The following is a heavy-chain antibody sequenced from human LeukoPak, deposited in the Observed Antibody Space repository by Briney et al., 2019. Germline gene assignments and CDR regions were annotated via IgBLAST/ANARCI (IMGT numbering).Heavy chain of an antibody. V-gene: IGHV1-8*01. CDR1: GYTFTSYD. J-gene: IGHJ4*02. D-gene: IGHD3-22*01. CDR3: ARGVYYYDSSGYYYTDY. CDR2: MNPNSGNT. Sequence: ASVKVSCKASGYTFTSYDINWVRQATGQGLEWMGWMNPNSGNTGYAQKFQGRVTMTRNTSIGTAYMELSSLRSEDTAVYYCARGVYYYDSSGYYYTDYWGQGTLVTVSS.